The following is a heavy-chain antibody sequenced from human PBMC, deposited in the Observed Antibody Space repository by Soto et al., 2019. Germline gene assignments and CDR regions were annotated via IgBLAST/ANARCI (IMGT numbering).Heavy chain of an antibody. V-gene: IGHV1-18*01. CDR1: GYTFTSYG. J-gene: IGHJ6*02. D-gene: IGHD3-10*01. CDR2: ISAYNGNT. CDR3: ARVQLLTLRATNSRSGYYYYYSMDV. Sequence: ASVKVSCKASGYTFTSYGISWVRQAPGQGLEWKGWISAYNGNTNYAQKLQGRVTMTTDTSTSTAYMELRSLRSDDTAVYYCARVQLLTLRATNSRSGYYYYYSMDVWGQGTTVTVSS.